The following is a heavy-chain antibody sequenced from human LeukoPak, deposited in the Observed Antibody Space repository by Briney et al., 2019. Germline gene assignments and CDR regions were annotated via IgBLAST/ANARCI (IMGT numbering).Heavy chain of an antibody. V-gene: IGHV3-64*04. CDR3: ARFLGRITISGVVPYGMDV. Sequence: PGGSLRLSCSASGFTFSPYAMHWVRQAPGQGLEFVSAISSNGGSTYYTDSVKGRFTISRHSSKNTLYLQMNSLRGEDTAVYYCARFLGRITISGVVPYGMDVWGQGTTVTVSS. D-gene: IGHD3-3*01. CDR1: GFTFSPYA. CDR2: ISSNGGST. J-gene: IGHJ6*02.